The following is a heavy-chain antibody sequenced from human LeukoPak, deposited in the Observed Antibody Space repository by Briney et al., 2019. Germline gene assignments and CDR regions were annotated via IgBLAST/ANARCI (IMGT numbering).Heavy chain of an antibody. V-gene: IGHV4-59*01. J-gene: IGHJ6*03. D-gene: IGHD2-8*01. CDR3: ARDPGTKNYYYYMDV. CDR1: GGSISSYY. Sequence: SETLSLTCTVSGGSISSYYWSWIRQPPGKGLKWIGYIYYSGSTNYNPSLKSRVTISVDTSKNQFSLKLSSVTAADTAVYYCARDPGTKNYYYYMDVWGKGTTVTVSS. CDR2: IYYSGST.